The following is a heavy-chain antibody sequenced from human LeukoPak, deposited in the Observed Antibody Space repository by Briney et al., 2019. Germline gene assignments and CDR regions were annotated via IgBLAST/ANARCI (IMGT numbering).Heavy chain of an antibody. CDR1: GGSISSYY. CDR2: IYYSGST. Sequence: SETQSLTCTVSGGSISSYYWSWIRQPPGKGLEWIGFIYYSGSTTYNPSLKSRVTISVDTSKNQFSLKLSSVTAADTAVYYCARTTEGYCRGRSCYSYYYYMDVWGKGTTVTVSS. J-gene: IGHJ6*03. V-gene: IGHV4-59*01. CDR3: ARTTEGYCRGRSCYSYYYYMDV. D-gene: IGHD2-15*01.